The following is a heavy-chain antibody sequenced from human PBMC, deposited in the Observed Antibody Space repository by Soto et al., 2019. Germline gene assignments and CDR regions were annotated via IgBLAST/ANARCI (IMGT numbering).Heavy chain of an antibody. CDR3: ARVQHPAYFDY. V-gene: IGHV1-3*01. Sequence: ASVKVSCKASGYTFTSYAMHWVRQAPGQRLEWMGWINAGNGNTKYSQKFQGRVTITRDTSASTAYMELSSLGSEDTAVYYCARVQHPAYFDYWGQGTPVTVSS. CDR2: INAGNGNT. CDR1: GYTFTSYA. J-gene: IGHJ4*02.